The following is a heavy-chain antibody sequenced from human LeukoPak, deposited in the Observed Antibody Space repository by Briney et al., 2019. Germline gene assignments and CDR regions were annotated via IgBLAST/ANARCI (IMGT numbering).Heavy chain of an antibody. Sequence: PGGSLRLSCAASGFTFNSYAMSWVRQAPGKGLEWVSTISGSGDRTSYADPVKGRFTISRDNSKNTLFLQMNSLRAEDTAVYYRAKDRIGGVAVAGKGRWFDPWGQGTLVTVSS. CDR3: AKDRIGGVAVAGKGRWFDP. CDR1: GFTFNSYA. CDR2: ISGSGDRT. J-gene: IGHJ5*02. V-gene: IGHV3-23*01. D-gene: IGHD6-19*01.